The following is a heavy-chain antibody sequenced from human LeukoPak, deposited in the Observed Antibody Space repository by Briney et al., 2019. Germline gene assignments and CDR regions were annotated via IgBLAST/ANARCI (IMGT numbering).Heavy chain of an antibody. D-gene: IGHD2-8*02. CDR1: GFTFSSYS. CDR2: IKQDGSAK. Sequence: SGGSLRLSCAASGFTFSSYSMNWVRQAPGKGLEWVANIKQDGSAKYYVDSVKGRFTISRDNARNSLYLQMNSLRAEDTAVYYCARAEVTVPGGDYWGQGTLVTVSS. J-gene: IGHJ4*02. CDR3: ARAEVTVPGGDY. V-gene: IGHV3-7*01.